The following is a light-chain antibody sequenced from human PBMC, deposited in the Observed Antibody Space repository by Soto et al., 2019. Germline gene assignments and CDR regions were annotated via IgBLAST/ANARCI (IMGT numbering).Light chain of an antibody. CDR1: QSINGN. Sequence: DIVMTQSPATLSVSPGERATLSCRASQSINGNLAWYQRKPGQAPRLLMYATSVRATGIPARFSGSGSGTEYTLTISSLQSEDFAVFYCQQYNSWYTFGQGTKLEIK. CDR3: QQYNSWYT. CDR2: ATS. V-gene: IGKV3-15*01. J-gene: IGKJ2*01.